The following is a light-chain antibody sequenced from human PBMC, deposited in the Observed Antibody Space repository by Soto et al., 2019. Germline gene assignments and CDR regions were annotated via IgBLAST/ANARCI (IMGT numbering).Light chain of an antibody. V-gene: IGKV1-5*03. Sequence: DIQMTQSPSTLSASVGDRVIITCRASQSISNWLAWYQQKPGKAPKLLIYRASNLEGGVSSRFSGSGSGTEFALTISSLQSDDFATYYGQPYNDYSRTFGQGTKVE. CDR1: QSISNW. CDR3: QPYNDYSRT. J-gene: IGKJ1*01. CDR2: RAS.